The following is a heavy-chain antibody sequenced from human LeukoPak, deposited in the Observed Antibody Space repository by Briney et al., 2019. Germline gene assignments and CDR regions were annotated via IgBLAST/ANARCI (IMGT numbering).Heavy chain of an antibody. V-gene: IGHV4-61*02. D-gene: IGHD6-13*01. CDR2: IYTSGST. CDR1: GGSISSSPYS. J-gene: IGHJ4*02. CDR3: ARSSWYDIIDY. Sequence: SETLSLTCTVSGGSISSSPYSWGWIRQPPGKGLEWIGRIYTSGSTSYNPSLKSRVTISVDTSKNQFSLKLSSVTAADTAVYYCARSSWYDIIDYWGQGTLVTVSS.